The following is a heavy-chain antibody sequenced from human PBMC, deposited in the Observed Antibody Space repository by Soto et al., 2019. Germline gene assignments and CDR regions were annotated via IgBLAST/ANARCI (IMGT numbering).Heavy chain of an antibody. J-gene: IGHJ4*02. V-gene: IGHV3-48*01. CDR1: GFTFSTYS. CDR3: XXPTXXXDSSGPXAY. Sequence: PGGSLRLSCAASGFTFSTYSMNWVRQAPGKGLEWVSYISSSSSTIFYTDSVKGRFTVSRDNAKNSLYMQMNSLRAEDTADYYXXXPTXXXDSSGPXAYXGQGTLVTVSS. CDR2: ISSSSSTI. D-gene: IGHD3-22*01.